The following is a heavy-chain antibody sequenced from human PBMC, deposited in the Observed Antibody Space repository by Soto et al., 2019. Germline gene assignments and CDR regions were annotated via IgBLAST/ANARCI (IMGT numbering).Heavy chain of an antibody. Sequence: GGSLRLSCAASGFTFNNYAMTWVRQAPGKGLEWVSAITGDGGRTHYADSVKGRFTISRDNSKNTLYMQVNSLRAEDTAVYYCAKGGSSGWPGGEDYWGQGTLVTVSS. V-gene: IGHV3-23*01. J-gene: IGHJ4*02. CDR3: AKGGSSGWPGGEDY. CDR1: GFTFNNYA. CDR2: ITGDGGRT. D-gene: IGHD6-19*01.